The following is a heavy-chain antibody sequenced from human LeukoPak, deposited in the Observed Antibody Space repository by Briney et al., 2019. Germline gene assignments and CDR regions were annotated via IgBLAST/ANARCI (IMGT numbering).Heavy chain of an antibody. Sequence: GGSLRLSCAASGFSFSHYALHWVRQAPGKGLEWLAFISYDGSVKYYADSVKGRFTVSRDDSKITLYLQMNRLRTEDTALYYCARDFSTKYSQDYWGQGTLLTVPS. J-gene: IGHJ4*02. D-gene: IGHD1-26*01. CDR3: ARDFSTKYSQDY. CDR1: GFSFSHYA. V-gene: IGHV3-30-3*01. CDR2: ISYDGSVK.